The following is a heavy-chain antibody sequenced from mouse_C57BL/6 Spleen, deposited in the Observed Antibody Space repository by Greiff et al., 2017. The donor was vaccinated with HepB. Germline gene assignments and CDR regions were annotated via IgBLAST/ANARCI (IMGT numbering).Heavy chain of an antibody. CDR2: IYPGDGDT. J-gene: IGHJ1*03. D-gene: IGHD2-3*01. CDR3: ARRWLLRDWYFDV. CDR1: GYAFSSYW. Sequence: QVQLQQSGAELVKPGASVKISCKASGYAFSSYWMNWVKQRPGKGLEWIGQIYPGDGDTNYNGKFKGKATLTADKSSSTAYMQLSSLTSEDSAVYFCARRWLLRDWYFDVWGTGTTVTVSS. V-gene: IGHV1-80*01.